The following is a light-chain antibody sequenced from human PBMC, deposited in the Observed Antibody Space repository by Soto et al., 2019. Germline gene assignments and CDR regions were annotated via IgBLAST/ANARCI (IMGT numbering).Light chain of an antibody. J-gene: IGLJ2*01. Sequence: QSALTQPASVSESPGQSITISCTGTSSDVGGYNYVSWYQQHPGKAPKLMIYEVSNRPSGVSNRFSGSKSGNTASLTFSGLQAEDEADYYCSSYTSSSTPVFGGGTQLTVL. CDR3: SSYTSSSTPV. CDR1: SSDVGGYNY. V-gene: IGLV2-14*01. CDR2: EVS.